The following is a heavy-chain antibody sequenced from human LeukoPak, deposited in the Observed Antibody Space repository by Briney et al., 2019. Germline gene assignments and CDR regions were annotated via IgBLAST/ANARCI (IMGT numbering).Heavy chain of an antibody. CDR2: ISGSGGST. V-gene: IGHV3-23*01. CDR3: AKLLGYCTNGVCHGGGYYLGY. J-gene: IGHJ4*02. CDR1: GFTFSSYA. D-gene: IGHD2-8*01. Sequence: GGSLRLSCAASGFTFSSYAMSWVRQAPGKGLEWVSAISGSGGSTCYADSVKGRFTISRDNSKNTLFLQMNSLRADDTAVYYCAKLLGYCTNGVCHGGGYYLGYWGQGTLVTVSS.